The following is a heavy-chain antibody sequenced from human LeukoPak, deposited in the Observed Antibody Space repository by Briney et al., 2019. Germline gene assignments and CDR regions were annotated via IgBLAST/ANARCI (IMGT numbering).Heavy chain of an antibody. V-gene: IGHV1-69*13. Sequence: SVKVSCKASGGTFSSYAISWVRQAPGQGLEWMGGIIPIFGTSNYAQKFQGRVTITADESTSTAYRELSSLRSEDTAVYYCARVGYCSRTSCYGGGFDYGGQGTLVTVSS. CDR3: ARVGYCSRTSCYGGGFDY. CDR1: GGTFSSYA. J-gene: IGHJ4*02. D-gene: IGHD2-2*01. CDR2: IIPIFGTS.